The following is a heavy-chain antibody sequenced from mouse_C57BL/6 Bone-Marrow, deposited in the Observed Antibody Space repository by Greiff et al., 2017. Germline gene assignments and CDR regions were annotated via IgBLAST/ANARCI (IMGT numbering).Heavy chain of an antibody. CDR2: SRNKANDYTT. D-gene: IGHD2-3*01. J-gene: IGHJ4*01. CDR3: ARDERDGYYAMDY. Sequence: EVQVVESGGGLVQSGRSLRLSCATSGFTFSDFYMEWVRQAPGKGLEWIAASRNKANDYTTEYSASVKGRFIVSRDTSQSILYLQMNALRAEDTAIYYCARDERDGYYAMDYWGQGTSVTVSS. V-gene: IGHV7-1*01. CDR1: GFTFSDFY.